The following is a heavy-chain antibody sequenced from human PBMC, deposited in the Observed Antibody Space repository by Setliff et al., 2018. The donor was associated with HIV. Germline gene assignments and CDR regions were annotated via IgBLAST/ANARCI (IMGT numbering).Heavy chain of an antibody. D-gene: IGHD3-16*01. Sequence: ASVKVSCKASGYTFTDYYMHWVRQAPGQGLEWMGWINPKSGGTNSALKFQGRVTMTRDTSISTAYMELSRLRSEDTAVYYCARDGGGPGDYYYYYMDVWAKRDHGHRLL. CDR2: INPKSGGT. CDR3: ARDGGGPGDYYYYYMDV. CDR1: GYTFTDYY. V-gene: IGHV1-2*02. J-gene: IGHJ6*03.